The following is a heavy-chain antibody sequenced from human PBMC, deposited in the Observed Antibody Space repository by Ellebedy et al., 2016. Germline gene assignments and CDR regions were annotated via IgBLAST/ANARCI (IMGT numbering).Heavy chain of an antibody. CDR1: GYIFISYN. V-gene: IGHV1-8*01. D-gene: IGHD5-12*01. Sequence: ASVKVSXXASGYIFISYNLNWVRQATGQGLEWMGWMNPNSGKTGYAQKFQGRVTMTRDTPTNTAYMELSSLRSEDTAVYYCARWDSGFLSGVYYNYGMDVWGQGTTVTVSS. J-gene: IGHJ6*02. CDR3: ARWDSGFLSGVYYNYGMDV. CDR2: MNPNSGKT.